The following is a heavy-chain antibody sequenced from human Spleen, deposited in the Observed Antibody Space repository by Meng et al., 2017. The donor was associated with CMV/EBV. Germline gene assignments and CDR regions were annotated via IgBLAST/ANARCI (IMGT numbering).Heavy chain of an antibody. V-gene: IGHV1-3*01. CDR1: GSSGTIYA. D-gene: IGHD2-21*01. J-gene: IGHJ4*02. CDR2: FNASKYNT. Sequence: QCVHSGAGVKKAAASMKLSCKASGSSGTIYASHWFRQSTGQRLEYVVGFNASKYNTENTQKFHGRDTFTRVTVASSANMVLMNLISVTTAVYDGSGGECRAIDDSIDYWGQGTLVT. CDR3: SGGECRAIDDSIDY.